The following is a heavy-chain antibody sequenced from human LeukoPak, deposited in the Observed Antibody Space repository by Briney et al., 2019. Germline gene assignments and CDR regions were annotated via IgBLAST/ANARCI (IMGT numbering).Heavy chain of an antibody. Sequence: GGSLRLSCAASGFTFSSYAMSWVRQAPGKGLEWVSAINRSGGSTYYVDSVKGRFTISRDNSKNTLYLQMNSLRAEDTAVYYCAKVSYCCGDCYPAHNWFDPWGQGTLVTVSS. CDR3: AKVSYCCGDCYPAHNWFDP. V-gene: IGHV3-23*01. D-gene: IGHD2-21*02. CDR1: GFTFSSYA. CDR2: INRSGGST. J-gene: IGHJ5*02.